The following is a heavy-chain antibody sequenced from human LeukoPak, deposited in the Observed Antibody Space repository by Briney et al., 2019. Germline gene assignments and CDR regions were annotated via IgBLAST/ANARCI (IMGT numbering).Heavy chain of an antibody. CDR3: ARDRRYSSGLNYFDY. Sequence: ASVKVSCKASGYTFTGYYMHWVRQAPGQGLEWMGRINPNSGGTNYAQKFQGGVTMTRDTSISTAYMELSRLRSDDTAVYYCARDRRYSSGLNYFDYWGQGTLVTVSS. V-gene: IGHV1-2*06. CDR1: GYTFTGYY. J-gene: IGHJ4*02. D-gene: IGHD6-19*01. CDR2: INPNSGGT.